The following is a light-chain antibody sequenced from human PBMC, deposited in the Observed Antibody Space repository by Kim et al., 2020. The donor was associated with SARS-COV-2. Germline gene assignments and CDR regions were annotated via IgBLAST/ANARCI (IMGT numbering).Light chain of an antibody. V-gene: IGLV4-60*03. Sequence: SSVKLTCTLSSGHSSYIIAWHQQQPGKAHRYLMKLEGSGSYNKGSGVPDRFSGSSSGADRYLTISNLQSEDEADYYCETWDSNTPVFGGGTQLTVL. CDR2: LEGSGSY. CDR1: SGHSSYI. CDR3: ETWDSNTPV. J-gene: IGLJ3*02.